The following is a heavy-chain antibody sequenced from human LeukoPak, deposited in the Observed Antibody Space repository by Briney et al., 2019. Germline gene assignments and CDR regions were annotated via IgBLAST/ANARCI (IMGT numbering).Heavy chain of an antibody. CDR1: GFAFSNCG. CDR3: TKGPYGNSIYYGMDV. Sequence: PGGSLRLPCAASGFAFSNCGMSWVRLPPGKGLEWVSVSSGSGDNTYYANSVKGRFTVSRDNSKNTLNLQMNNVRGEDTALYYCTKGPYGNSIYYGMDVWGQGTTVTVSS. J-gene: IGHJ6*02. D-gene: IGHD5-24*01. CDR2: SSGSGDNT. V-gene: IGHV3-23*01.